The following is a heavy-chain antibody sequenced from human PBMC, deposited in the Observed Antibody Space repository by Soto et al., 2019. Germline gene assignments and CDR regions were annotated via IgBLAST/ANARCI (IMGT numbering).Heavy chain of an antibody. CDR1: GFTFSSYS. CDR3: AREAIAVLNWFDP. CDR2: ISSSSSTI. J-gene: IGHJ5*02. Sequence: EVQLVESGGGLVQPGGSLRLSCAASGFTFSSYSMNWVRQAPGKGLEWVSYISSSSSTIYYADSVKGRFTISRDDAKNSLYLQMNSLRDEDTAVYYCAREAIAVLNWFDPWGQGTLVTVSS. V-gene: IGHV3-48*02. D-gene: IGHD6-19*01.